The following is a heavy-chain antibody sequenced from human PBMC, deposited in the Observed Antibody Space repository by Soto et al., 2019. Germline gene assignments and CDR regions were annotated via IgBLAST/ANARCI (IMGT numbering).Heavy chain of an antibody. CDR1: GFTFSSYE. V-gene: IGHV3-48*03. CDR2: ISSSGSTI. J-gene: IGHJ5*02. Sequence: VGSLRLSCAASGFTFSSYEMNWVRQAPGKGLEWVSYISSSGSTIYYADSVKGRFTISRDNAKNSLYLQMNSLRAEDTAVYYCARDALYHSYCGGDCYSNWFDPWGQGTLVTVSS. D-gene: IGHD2-21*02. CDR3: ARDALYHSYCGGDCYSNWFDP.